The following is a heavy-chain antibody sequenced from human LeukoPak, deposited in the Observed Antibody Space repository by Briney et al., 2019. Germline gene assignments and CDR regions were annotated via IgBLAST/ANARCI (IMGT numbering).Heavy chain of an antibody. CDR2: ISESGGST. V-gene: IGHV3-43*02. D-gene: IGHD3-22*01. Sequence: PGGSLRLSCAASGFAFDDYAMHWVRQAPGKGLDWVSLISESGGSTYYADSVKGRFTISRDNSKNSLYLQINSLRTEDTAFYYCVKDTGRSGYYYGPVDYWGQGALVTVSS. CDR1: GFAFDDYA. J-gene: IGHJ4*02. CDR3: VKDTGRSGYYYGPVDY.